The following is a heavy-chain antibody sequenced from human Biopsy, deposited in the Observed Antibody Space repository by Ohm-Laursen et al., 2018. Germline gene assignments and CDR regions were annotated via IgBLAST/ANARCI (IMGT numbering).Heavy chain of an antibody. Sequence: SLRLSCAASGFTFADHVMHWVRHAPAKGLEWVSGISWDGGSEGYADSVKGRFTISRDNAKNSLFLQMNSLTTEDTALYYCVRGYSSSWSGYLDHWGQGTLVTVSS. CDR3: VRGYSSSWSGYLDH. CDR1: GFTFADHV. D-gene: IGHD3-3*01. J-gene: IGHJ4*02. V-gene: IGHV3-9*01. CDR2: ISWDGGSE.